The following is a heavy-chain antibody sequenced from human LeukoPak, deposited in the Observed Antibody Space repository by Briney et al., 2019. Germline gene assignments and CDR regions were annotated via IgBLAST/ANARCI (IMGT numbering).Heavy chain of an antibody. CDR3: ARPPYCGGDCYSAVDAFDI. CDR2: IIPVFGTA. J-gene: IGHJ3*02. Sequence: SVKVSCKASGYTFTSYDINWVRQATGQGLEWMGGIIPVFGTANYAQKFQGRVTITADESTSTAYMELSSLRSEDTAVYYCARPPYCGGDCYSAVDAFDIWGQGTMVTVSS. V-gene: IGHV1-69*13. CDR1: GYTFTSYD. D-gene: IGHD2-21*02.